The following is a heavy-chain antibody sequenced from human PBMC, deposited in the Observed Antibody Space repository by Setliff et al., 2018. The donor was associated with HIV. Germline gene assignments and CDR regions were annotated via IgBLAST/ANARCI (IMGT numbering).Heavy chain of an antibody. CDR3: AKAARDYYDSSGYYIGIDY. V-gene: IGHV3-15*01. CDR1: GFTFSNAW. Sequence: PGGSLRLSCTASGFTFSNAWMTWVRQVPGRGLEWVGRIKSEIDRGTRDYAASVKGRFTISRDNSKNMLYLQMNCLRAEDTAVYYCAKAARDYYDSSGYYIGIDYWGRGTLVTVSS. D-gene: IGHD3-22*01. J-gene: IGHJ4*02. CDR2: IKSEIDRGTR.